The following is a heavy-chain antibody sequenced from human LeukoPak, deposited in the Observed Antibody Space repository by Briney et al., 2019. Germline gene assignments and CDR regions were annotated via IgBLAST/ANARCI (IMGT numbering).Heavy chain of an antibody. CDR3: ATAVI. CDR1: GFTFSSYE. J-gene: IGHJ3*02. V-gene: IGHV3-48*03. CDR2: VSKSGGTM. Sequence: GGSLRLSCEASGFTFSSYEMNWFRQAPGKGLEWVSYVSKSGGTMKNADSVKGRFTVSRDNAKNSLYLQMNSLTAEDTAVYYCATAVIRGRGTMVTVPS.